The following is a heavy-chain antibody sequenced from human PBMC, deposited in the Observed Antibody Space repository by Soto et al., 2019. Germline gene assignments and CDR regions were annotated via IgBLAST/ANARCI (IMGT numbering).Heavy chain of an antibody. CDR1: VASIGSGGW. CDR3: ARHEGWTGPDQ. J-gene: IGHJ5*02. CDR2: IFHDGNT. V-gene: IGHV4-4*02. Sequence: QVHLQESGAGLVKPSETLSLTCAVSVASIGSGGWWSWVRQPPGKGLEWIAEIFHDGNTNYSPSLKSRVTISVDKSQNQFSLNVYSVTAADTAVYYCARHEGWTGPDQWGQGTLVTVSS. D-gene: IGHD2-8*02.